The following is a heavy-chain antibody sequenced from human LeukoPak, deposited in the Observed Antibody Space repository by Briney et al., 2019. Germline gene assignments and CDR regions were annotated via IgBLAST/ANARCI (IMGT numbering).Heavy chain of an antibody. J-gene: IGHJ6*03. CDR3: SRVGCTSTNCFYYYYYYYMDV. V-gene: IGHV3-49*04. Sequence: PGGSLRLSCTASGFTFGDYAMSWVRQAPGEGLEWLGFIKSKSYGGTSEYAASVKGRFTISRDDSKNIAYLQMSSLQTEDTGVYYCSRVGCTSTNCFYYYYYYYMDVWGKGTTVTVSS. D-gene: IGHD2-2*01. CDR2: IKSKSYGGTS. CDR1: GFTFGDYA.